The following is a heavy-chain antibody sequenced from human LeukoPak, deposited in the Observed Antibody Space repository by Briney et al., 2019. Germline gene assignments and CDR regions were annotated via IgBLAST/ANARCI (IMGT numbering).Heavy chain of an antibody. D-gene: IGHD6-19*01. CDR2: VRYDGSKK. V-gene: IGHV3-30*02. J-gene: IGHJ4*02. CDR1: GFTFSTYG. CDR3: AREGPSSGWYFDY. Sequence: PGGSLRLSCAASGFTFSTYGMHWVRQAPGKGLEWVAFVRYDGSKKYYTNSVKGRFTISRDNSKNTLYLQMNSLRAEDTAVYYCAREGPSSGWYFDYWGQGTLVTVSS.